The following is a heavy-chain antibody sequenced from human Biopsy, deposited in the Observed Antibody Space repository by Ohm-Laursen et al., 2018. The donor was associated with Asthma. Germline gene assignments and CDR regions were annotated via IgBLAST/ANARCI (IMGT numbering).Heavy chain of an antibody. CDR3: ARTYYDFLTGQVKDVFGV. J-gene: IGHJ3*01. Sequence: SSVKVSCKASGGSFSNYAISWVRQAPRQGLEWMGGLIPVLGTADYAQMFEGRVTITRDTSASTAYMELRSLRSEDTATYYCARTYYDFLTGQVKDVFGVWGQGTMVTVSS. D-gene: IGHD3-9*01. CDR1: GGSFSNYA. CDR2: LIPVLGTA. V-gene: IGHV1-69*05.